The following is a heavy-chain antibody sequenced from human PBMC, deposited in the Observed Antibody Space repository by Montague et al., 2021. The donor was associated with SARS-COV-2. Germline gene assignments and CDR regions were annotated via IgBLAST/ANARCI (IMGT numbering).Heavy chain of an antibody. CDR3: ACRGAGNYGILDY. CDR1: GGSMRRYY. J-gene: IGHJ4*02. CDR2: IYDSGGA. Sequence: SETLSLTCTISGGSMRRYYWTWIRQLPGKELEWIGSIYDSGGARYTPSLKSRVSISVAASKNQFSLRVTSVTAADTAVSFCACRGAGNYGILDYWGQGILVTVSS. V-gene: IGHV4-59*01. D-gene: IGHD5-24*01.